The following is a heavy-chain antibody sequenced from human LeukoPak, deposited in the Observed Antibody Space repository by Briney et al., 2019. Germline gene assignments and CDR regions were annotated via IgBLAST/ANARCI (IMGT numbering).Heavy chain of an antibody. Sequence: SVKVSCKASGGTFSSYAISWVRQAPGQGLEWMGGIIPIFGTANYAQKFQGRVTITADESTSTAYMELSSLRSEDTAVYYCAREGVAARRSYYYGMDVWGQGTTVTVSS. D-gene: IGHD6-6*01. CDR3: AREGVAARRSYYYGMDV. CDR1: GGTFSSYA. CDR2: IIPIFGTA. V-gene: IGHV1-69*13. J-gene: IGHJ6*02.